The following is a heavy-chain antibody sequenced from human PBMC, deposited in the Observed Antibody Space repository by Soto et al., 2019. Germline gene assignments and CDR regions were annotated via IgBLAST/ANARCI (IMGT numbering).Heavy chain of an antibody. CDR1: GGSISSGGYY. J-gene: IGHJ6*02. CDR2: IYYSGST. V-gene: IGHV4-31*03. D-gene: IGHD3-3*01. CDR3: ARASQSSGRDYDFWSGYYLSPAVYYYYGMDV. Sequence: KASETLSLTCTVSGGSISSGGYYWSWIRQHPGKGLEWIGYIYYSGSTYYNPSLKSRVTISVDTSKNQFSLKLSSVTAADTAVYYCARASQSSGRDYDFWSGYYLSPAVYYYYGMDVWGQGTTVTVSS.